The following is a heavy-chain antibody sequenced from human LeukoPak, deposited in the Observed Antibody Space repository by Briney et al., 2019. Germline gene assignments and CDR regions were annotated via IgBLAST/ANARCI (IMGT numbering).Heavy chain of an antibody. D-gene: IGHD6-19*01. Sequence: PSETLSLTCTVSGGSISSGDYYWSWIRQPPGKGLGWIGYIYYSGSTYYNPSLKSRVTISVDTSKNQFSLKLSSVTAADTAVYYCASTPRTGYSSGWYEGWFDPWGQGTLVTVSS. CDR2: IYYSGST. V-gene: IGHV4-30-4*08. CDR3: ASTPRTGYSSGWYEGWFDP. CDR1: GGSISSGDYY. J-gene: IGHJ5*02.